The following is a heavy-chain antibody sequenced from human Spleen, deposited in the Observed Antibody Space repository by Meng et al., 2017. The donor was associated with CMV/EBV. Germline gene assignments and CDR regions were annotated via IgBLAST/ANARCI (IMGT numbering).Heavy chain of an antibody. CDR1: GGSISSYY. CDR2: IYYSGST. D-gene: IGHD3-9*01. Sequence: SETLSLTCTVSGGSISSYYWIWIRQPPGKGLEWIGYIYYSGSTNYNPSLKSRVTISVDTSKNQFSLKFGSVTAADTAVYYCARDRDYDILTGYYNRWSFDIWGQGTMVTVSS. J-gene: IGHJ3*02. V-gene: IGHV4-59*01. CDR3: ARDRDYDILTGYYNRWSFDI.